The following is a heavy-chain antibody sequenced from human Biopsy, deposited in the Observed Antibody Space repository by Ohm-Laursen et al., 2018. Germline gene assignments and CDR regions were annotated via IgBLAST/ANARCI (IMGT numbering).Heavy chain of an antibody. D-gene: IGHD6-19*01. J-gene: IGHJ4*02. Sequence: GTLSLTCTVSGDSISSYYWSWIRQPPGQGLEYIGYIYDRGSTANYNPSLESRVTMSVDMPKNQFSLKLSSVTAADTAIYYCARGMRSSGWPYFDSWGQGTLVTVPS. V-gene: IGHV4-59*01. CDR3: ARGMRSSGWPYFDS. CDR1: GDSISSYY. CDR2: IYDRGST.